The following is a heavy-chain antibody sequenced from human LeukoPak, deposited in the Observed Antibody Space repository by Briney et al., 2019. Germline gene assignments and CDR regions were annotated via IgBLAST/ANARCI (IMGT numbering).Heavy chain of an antibody. CDR1: GGSISSGSYY. J-gene: IGHJ4*02. CDR3: ARDYYDFWSGYFAFDY. Sequence: PSETLSLTCTVSGGSISSGSYYWSWIRQPAGKGLEWIGRINTSGSTNYNPSLKSRVTISVDTSKNQFSLKLSSVTAADTAVYYCARDYYDFWSGYFAFDYWGQGTLVTVSS. CDR2: INTSGST. V-gene: IGHV4-61*02. D-gene: IGHD3-3*01.